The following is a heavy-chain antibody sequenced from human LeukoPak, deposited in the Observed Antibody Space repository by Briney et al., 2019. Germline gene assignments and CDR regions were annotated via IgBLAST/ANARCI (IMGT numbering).Heavy chain of an antibody. CDR2: ISGSSGST. V-gene: IGHV3-23*01. CDR3: AKDCYGSGSPRWFDP. Sequence: GGSLRLSCAASGFTFSNYGMSWVRQAPGKGLEWVSGISGSSGSTYYADSVKGRFTISRDDSKNTLYLEMNSLKAEDTALYYCAKDCYGSGSPRWFDPWGQGTLVTVSS. CDR1: GFTFSNYG. D-gene: IGHD3-10*01. J-gene: IGHJ5*02.